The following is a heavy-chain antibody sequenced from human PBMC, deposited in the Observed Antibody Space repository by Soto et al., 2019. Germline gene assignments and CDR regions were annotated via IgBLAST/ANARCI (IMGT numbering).Heavy chain of an antibody. CDR1: GFTFSSYI. Sequence: GGSLRLSCAASGFTFSSYIMNWVRQAPGEGLEWVSYISRSSRTIYYADSVKGRFTISRDNAKNSLYLQMNSLRDEDTSVYYCARESYYYDSSTFDIWGQGTMVTVSS. D-gene: IGHD3-22*01. CDR3: ARESYYYDSSTFDI. J-gene: IGHJ3*02. CDR2: ISRSSRTI. V-gene: IGHV3-48*02.